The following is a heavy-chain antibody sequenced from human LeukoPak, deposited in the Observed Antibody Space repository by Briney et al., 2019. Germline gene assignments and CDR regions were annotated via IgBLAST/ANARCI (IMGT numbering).Heavy chain of an antibody. J-gene: IGHJ3*02. CDR1: GGSISGYY. CDR2: IYYSGST. D-gene: IGHD5-18*01. CDR3: ARDVPTVQLWRTDAFDI. V-gene: IGHV4-59*01. Sequence: SETLSLTCTVSGGSISGYYWSWIRQPPGKGLEWIGYIYYSGSTSYNPSLKSRVTISVDTSKNQFSLKLSSVTAADTAVYYCARDVPTVQLWRTDAFDIWGQGTMVTVSS.